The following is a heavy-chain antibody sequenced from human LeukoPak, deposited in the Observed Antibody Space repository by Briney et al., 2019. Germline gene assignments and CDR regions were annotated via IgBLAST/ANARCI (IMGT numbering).Heavy chain of an antibody. CDR2: MNHSGTS. D-gene: IGHD2-15*01. J-gene: IGHJ5*02. V-gene: IGHV4-34*01. CDR3: AREKEYCSGGSCFEHNWFDP. CDR1: GGSFSGYY. Sequence: PSETLSLTCAVYGGSFSGYYWTWIRQPPGKGLEWIGEMNHSGTSNSHPPLKSRVTISVDTSKNQFFLKVSSVTAVDTAVYCCAREKEYCSGGSCFEHNWFDPWGQGTLVTVSS.